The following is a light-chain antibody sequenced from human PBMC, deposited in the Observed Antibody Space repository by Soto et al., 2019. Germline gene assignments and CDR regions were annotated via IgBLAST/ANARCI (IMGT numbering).Light chain of an antibody. CDR1: QGISTA. Sequence: AIQLTQSPSSLSASVGDRVTITCRASQGISTALAWYQQRPGKAPKVLIYDASNLQGGVPSRFSGSGSGTDFTLTITSLQPEDFASYYCLPFHSYPLSFGGGTKVDIK. V-gene: IGKV1-13*02. CDR2: DAS. CDR3: LPFHSYPLS. J-gene: IGKJ4*01.